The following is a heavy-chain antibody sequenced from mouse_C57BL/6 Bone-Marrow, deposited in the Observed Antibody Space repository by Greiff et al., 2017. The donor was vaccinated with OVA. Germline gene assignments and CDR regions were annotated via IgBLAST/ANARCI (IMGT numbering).Heavy chain of an antibody. Sequence: QVQLQQPGAELVRPGTSVKLSCKASGYTFTSYWMHWVKQRPGQGLEWIGVIDPSDSYTNYNQKFKGKATLTVDTSSSTAYMQLSSLTSEDSAVYYCERERDYGSRYYAMDYWGQGTSVTVSS. D-gene: IGHD1-1*01. CDR2: IDPSDSYT. V-gene: IGHV1-59*01. CDR3: ERERDYGSRYYAMDY. CDR1: GYTFTSYW. J-gene: IGHJ4*01.